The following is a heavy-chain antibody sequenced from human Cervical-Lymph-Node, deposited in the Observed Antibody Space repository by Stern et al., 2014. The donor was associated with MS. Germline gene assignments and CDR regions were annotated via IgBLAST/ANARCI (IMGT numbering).Heavy chain of an antibody. V-gene: IGHV1-46*01. CDR1: GYTFTSDS. J-gene: IGHJ6*02. CDR2: INPSGGRT. CDR3: ARQNYYNGMDV. Sequence: VQLVESGAEVKKPGASVKVSCKASGYTFTSDSMHWVRRAPRPGLEWMGVINPSGGRTSYAQKFQGRVTMTRDTSTTTVHMELSSLRSEDTAVYYCARQNYYNGMDVWGQGTTVTVSS.